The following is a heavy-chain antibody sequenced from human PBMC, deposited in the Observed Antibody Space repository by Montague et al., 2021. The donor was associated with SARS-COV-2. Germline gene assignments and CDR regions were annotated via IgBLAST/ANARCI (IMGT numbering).Heavy chain of an antibody. CDR1: GFTFSSYS. D-gene: IGHD3-22*01. J-gene: IGHJ3*02. CDR3: TTDNYDQSWDAFDI. V-gene: IGHV3-30-3*01. Sequence: SLRLSCAASGFTFSSYSMHWVRQAPGKGLEWVAVISYDGSNKYYXDSVKGRFTISRDNSKNTLYPQTNSLKTEDTAVYYCTTDNYDQSWDAFDIWGQGTMVTVSS. CDR2: ISYDGSNK.